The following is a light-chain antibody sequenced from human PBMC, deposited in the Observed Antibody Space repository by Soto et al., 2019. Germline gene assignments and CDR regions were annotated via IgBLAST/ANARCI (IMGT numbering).Light chain of an antibody. CDR1: SSDVGGYNY. Sequence: QSALTQPRSVSGSPGQSVTISCTGTSSDVGGYNYVSWYQQHPGKAPKLMIYDVSNRPSGISNRFSGSKSGNTASLTISGLQAEDEADYYCSSYTTDNTVIFGGGTKLTVL. V-gene: IGLV2-11*01. CDR2: DVS. J-gene: IGLJ2*01. CDR3: SSYTTDNTVI.